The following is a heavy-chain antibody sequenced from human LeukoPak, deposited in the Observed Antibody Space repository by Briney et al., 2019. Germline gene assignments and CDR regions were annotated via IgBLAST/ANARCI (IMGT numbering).Heavy chain of an antibody. D-gene: IGHD3-10*01. Sequence: GGSLRLSCAASGFTFSSYSMNWVRQAPGKGLEWVSYISSSSSTIYYADSVKGRFTISRDDAKNSLYLQMNSLRAEDTAVYYCAKDRRLLWFGLVSAFDIWGQGTMVTVSS. V-gene: IGHV3-48*01. CDR3: AKDRRLLWFGLVSAFDI. CDR1: GFTFSSYS. CDR2: ISSSSSTI. J-gene: IGHJ3*02.